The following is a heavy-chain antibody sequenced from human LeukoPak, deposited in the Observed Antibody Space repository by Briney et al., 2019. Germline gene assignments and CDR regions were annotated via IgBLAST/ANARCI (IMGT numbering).Heavy chain of an antibody. CDR2: IIPIFGTA. D-gene: IGHD6-19*01. Sequence: SVKVSCKASGGTFSSYAISWVRQAPGQGLEWMGGIIPIFGTANYAQKFQGRVTITADESTSTAYMELSSLRSEDTAVYYCARWYGRGWSDYYFDYWGQGTLVTVSS. V-gene: IGHV1-69*01. J-gene: IGHJ4*02. CDR3: ARWYGRGWSDYYFDY. CDR1: GGTFSSYA.